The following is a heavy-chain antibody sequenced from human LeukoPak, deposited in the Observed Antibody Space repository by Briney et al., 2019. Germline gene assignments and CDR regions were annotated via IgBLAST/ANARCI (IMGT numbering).Heavy chain of an antibody. CDR2: ISGSGGGT. J-gene: IGHJ4*02. Sequence: GGSLRLSCAASGFTFSSYAMSWVRQAPGKGLEWVSAISGSGGGTYYADSVKGRFTISRDNSKNTLYLQMNSLRAEDTAVYYCAKSGGYSGYGSSDYWGQGTLVTVSS. CDR1: GFTFSSYA. D-gene: IGHD5-12*01. CDR3: AKSGGYSGYGSSDY. V-gene: IGHV3-23*01.